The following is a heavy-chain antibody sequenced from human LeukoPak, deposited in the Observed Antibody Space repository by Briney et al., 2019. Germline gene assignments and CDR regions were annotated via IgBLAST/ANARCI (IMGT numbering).Heavy chain of an antibody. J-gene: IGHJ4*02. D-gene: IGHD1-26*01. V-gene: IGHV3-23*01. CDR1: GFTFSTYA. Sequence: GGSLRLSCAASGFTFSTYAMNWVRQAPGKGLEWVPVISGSGDSTYYADSVKGRFTISRDNSKNTLYLQMNSLRAEDTAVFYRAKDSIYSGNYYSNYWGQGTLVTVSS. CDR3: AKDSIYSGNYYSNY. CDR2: ISGSGDST.